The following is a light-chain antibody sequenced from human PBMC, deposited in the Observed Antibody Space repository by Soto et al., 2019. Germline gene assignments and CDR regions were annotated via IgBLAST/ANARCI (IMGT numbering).Light chain of an antibody. Sequence: EIVMTQSPATLSVSPGERATLSCRASQSINNNLASYQQKPGQGPRLLIYGASSRAPGIPARFSGSGSGTGFTLTISSLQSEDFAISYYQQYNNWPLTFGGGTKVELK. J-gene: IGKJ4*01. CDR3: QQYNNWPLT. V-gene: IGKV3-15*01. CDR1: QSINNN. CDR2: GAS.